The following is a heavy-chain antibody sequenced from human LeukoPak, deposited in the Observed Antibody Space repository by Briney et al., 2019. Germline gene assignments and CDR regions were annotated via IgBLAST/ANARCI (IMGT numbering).Heavy chain of an antibody. CDR1: GFTISSYG. CDR2: ISYDGTNK. V-gene: IGHV3-30*18. CDR3: AKDLHSGCYYGMDV. D-gene: IGHD3-22*01. Sequence: GGSLRLSCAASGFTISSYGMHWVRQAPGKGLEWVAVISYDGTNKYYADSVKGRFTISRDNSKNTLHLQMNSLRAEDTAVYFCAKDLHSGCYYGMDVWGQGTTVTVSS. J-gene: IGHJ6*02.